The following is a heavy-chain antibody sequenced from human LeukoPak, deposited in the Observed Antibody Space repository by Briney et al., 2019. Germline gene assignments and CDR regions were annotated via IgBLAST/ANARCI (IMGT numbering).Heavy chain of an antibody. Sequence: GGSLTLSCAASGFTFSNYAMSWVRQAPGKGLEWVAAIASNGGSEYYADSVKGRFTISRDNSKNTLFLQMNSLRPDDTAVYYCAKRGHYSINWYHYFDYWGQGTLVTVSS. CDR2: IASNGGSE. CDR1: GFTFSNYA. CDR3: AKRGHYSINWYHYFDY. J-gene: IGHJ4*02. D-gene: IGHD6-13*01. V-gene: IGHV3-30*18.